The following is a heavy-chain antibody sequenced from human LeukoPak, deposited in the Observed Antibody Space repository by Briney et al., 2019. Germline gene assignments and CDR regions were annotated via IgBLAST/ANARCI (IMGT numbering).Heavy chain of an antibody. Sequence: GGSLRLSCAASGITVSGNYMAWVRQAPGKGLEWASVIYSGGNTYHAASVKGRFSISRDNSKNTVYLQMNGLRVEDTAVYYCARLVTGTTVINSGWFDPWGRGTLVTVSS. CDR3: ARLVTGTTVINSGWFDP. CDR1: GITVSGNY. CDR2: IYSGGNT. V-gene: IGHV3-66*04. D-gene: IGHD4-23*01. J-gene: IGHJ5*02.